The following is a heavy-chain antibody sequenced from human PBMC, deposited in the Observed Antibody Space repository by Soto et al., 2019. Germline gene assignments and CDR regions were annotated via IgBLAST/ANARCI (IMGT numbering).Heavy chain of an antibody. CDR1: GFTFSSFG. D-gene: IGHD4-17*01. CDR2: ISYDGSNK. J-gene: IGHJ4*02. Sequence: GGSLRLSCAASGFTFSSFGMHWVRQAPGKGLEWVAVISYDGSNKYYADSVKGRFTISRDNSKNTLYLQMNSLRAEDTAVYYCAKDSDYGGYFDYWGQGTLVTVSS. V-gene: IGHV3-30*18. CDR3: AKDSDYGGYFDY.